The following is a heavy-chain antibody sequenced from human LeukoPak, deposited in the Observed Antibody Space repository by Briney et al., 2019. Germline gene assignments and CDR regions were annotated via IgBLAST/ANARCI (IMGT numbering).Heavy chain of an antibody. J-gene: IGHJ6*03. CDR3: AKHAWGGGIYSYYHYMDV. D-gene: IGHD3-16*01. V-gene: IGHV3-23*01. Sequence: PGGSLRLSCSASGFTFGTYAMTWVRQAPGKGLDSVSGIGVRGDTTYYAGSVKGRFTVSRDSSKNTLHLQMNSLRVDDTAVYYCAKHAWGGGIYSYYHYMDVWGKGTTVTVSS. CDR1: GFTFGTYA. CDR2: IGVRGDTT.